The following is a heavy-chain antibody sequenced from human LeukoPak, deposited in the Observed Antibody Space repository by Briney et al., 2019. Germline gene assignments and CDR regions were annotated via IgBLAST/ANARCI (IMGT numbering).Heavy chain of an antibody. V-gene: IGHV1-18*01. J-gene: IGHJ3*02. Sequence: GASVKVSCKASGYTFTSYGISWVRQAPGQGLEWMGWISAYNGNTNYAQKLQGRVTMTTDTSTSTAYMELRSLRSDDTAVYYCARDLWEEQQLVQSDAFDIWGQGTMVTVSS. CDR3: ARDLWEEQQLVQSDAFDI. CDR2: ISAYNGNT. D-gene: IGHD6-13*01. CDR1: GYTFTSYG.